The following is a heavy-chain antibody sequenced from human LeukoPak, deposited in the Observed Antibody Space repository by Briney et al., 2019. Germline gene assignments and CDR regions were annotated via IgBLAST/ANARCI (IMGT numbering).Heavy chain of an antibody. D-gene: IGHD3-16*02. CDR3: AIGLRLGELSLYQPFDY. CDR2: IIPIFGTA. CDR1: GGTFSSYA. Sequence: ASVKVSCKASGGTFSSYAISWVRQAPGQGLEWMGRIIPIFGTANYAQKFQGRVTITTDESTSTAYMELSSLRSEDTAVYYCAIGLRLGELSLYQPFDYWGQGTLVTVSP. V-gene: IGHV1-69*05. J-gene: IGHJ4*02.